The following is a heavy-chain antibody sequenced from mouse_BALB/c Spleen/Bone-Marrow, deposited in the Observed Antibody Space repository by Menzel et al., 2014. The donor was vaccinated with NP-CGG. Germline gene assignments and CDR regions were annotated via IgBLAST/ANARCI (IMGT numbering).Heavy chain of an antibody. CDR3: GRGAYYRFVDY. CDR2: ISAGGST. D-gene: IGHD2-14*01. J-gene: IGHJ2*01. Sequence: VQLVESGPGLVPPSQSLSITCTASGFSLTSYGVYWVRQPPGKGLEWMGVISAGGSTNYNSAIMSRFTISKDNSKNQVFLKMSILQTDDTAMCYCGRGAYYRFVDYWGQGTTLTVSS. CDR1: GFSLTSYG. V-gene: IGHV2-9*02.